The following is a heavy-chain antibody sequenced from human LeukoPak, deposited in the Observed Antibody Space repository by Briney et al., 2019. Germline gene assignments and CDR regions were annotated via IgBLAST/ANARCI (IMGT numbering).Heavy chain of an antibody. CDR1: GGSFSGYY. CDR2: INHSGST. CDR3: ASEPRSIAAPFDP. Sequence: PSETLSLTCAVYGGSFSGYYWSWIRQPPGKGLEWIGEINHSGSTNYNPSLKSRVTVSVDTSKNQFSLKLSSVTAADTAVYYCASEPRSIAAPFDPWGQGTLVTVSS. D-gene: IGHD6-6*01. J-gene: IGHJ5*02. V-gene: IGHV4-34*01.